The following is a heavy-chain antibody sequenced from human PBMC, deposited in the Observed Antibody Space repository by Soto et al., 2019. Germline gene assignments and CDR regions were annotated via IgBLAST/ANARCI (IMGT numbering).Heavy chain of an antibody. V-gene: IGHV1-69*01. CDR2: IIPIFGTA. Sequence: QVQLVQSGAEVKKPGSSVKVSCKASGGTFSSYAISWVRQAPGQGLEWMGGIIPIFGTANYAQKFQARVTITADESTSTAYMAVSSLRSEDTAVYYCSGGGIAAAGTSLWGQGTLVTVSS. J-gene: IGHJ4*02. CDR3: SGGGIAAAGTSL. CDR1: GGTFSSYA. D-gene: IGHD6-13*01.